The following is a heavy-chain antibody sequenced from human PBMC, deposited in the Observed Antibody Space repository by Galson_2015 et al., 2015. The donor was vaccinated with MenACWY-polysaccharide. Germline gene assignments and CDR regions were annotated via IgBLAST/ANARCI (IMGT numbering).Heavy chain of an antibody. CDR3: AKYTTGGNYAFDI. V-gene: IGHV3-23*01. CDR1: GFTFSPNA. J-gene: IGHJ3*02. CDR2: IRDRLGST. D-gene: IGHD1-1*01. Sequence: SLRLSCATSGFTFSPNAMGWVRQAPGKGLEWVSLIRDRLGSTYYADSVKGRFTISRDNSKSTLFLQMNSLRADDSALYYCAKYTTGGNYAFDIWGQGTLVTVSS.